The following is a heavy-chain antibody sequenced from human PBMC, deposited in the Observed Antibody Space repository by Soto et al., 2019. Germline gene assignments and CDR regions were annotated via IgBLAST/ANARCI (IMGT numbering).Heavy chain of an antibody. CDR1: GFTFSSYA. D-gene: IGHD4-17*01. CDR2: ISYDGSNK. V-gene: IGHV3-30-3*01. CDR3: ARAYGDYEVSAFDI. Sequence: GGSLRLSCAASGFTFSSYAMHWVRQAPGKGLEWVAVISYDGSNKYYADSVKGRFTISRDNSKNTLYLQMNSLRAEDTAVYYCARAYGDYEVSAFDIWGQGTMVTVSS. J-gene: IGHJ3*02.